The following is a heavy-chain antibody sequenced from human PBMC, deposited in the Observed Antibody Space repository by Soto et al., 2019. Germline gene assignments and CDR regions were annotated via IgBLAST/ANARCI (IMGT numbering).Heavy chain of an antibody. CDR1: GGSISSNSYY. Sequence: QLQLQESGPGLVKPSETLSLACTVSGGSISSNSYYWDWIRQPPGKGLEWIGSMYYSGATYHNPSLQSRVTIAVDTSKNQFSLHLSSVTAADTAVYYCARHAAYDSVWGKFVGSDYWGQGTLVTVSS. V-gene: IGHV4-39*01. D-gene: IGHD3-16*01. CDR3: ARHAAYDSVWGKFVGSDY. CDR2: MYYSGAT. J-gene: IGHJ4*02.